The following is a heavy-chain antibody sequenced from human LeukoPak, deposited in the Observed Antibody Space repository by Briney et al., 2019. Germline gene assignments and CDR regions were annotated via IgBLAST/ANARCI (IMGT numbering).Heavy chain of an antibody. CDR3: ARGRGLWFGEFSQDFDY. D-gene: IGHD3-10*01. CDR2: INPSGGST. V-gene: IGHV1-46*01. CDR1: GYTFTSYY. Sequence: ASVKVSCKASGYTFTSYYMHWVRQAPGQGLEWMGIINPSGGSTSYAQKFQGRVTMTRDMSTSTAYMELRSLRSDDTAVYYCARGRGLWFGEFSQDFDYWGQGTLVTVSS. J-gene: IGHJ4*02.